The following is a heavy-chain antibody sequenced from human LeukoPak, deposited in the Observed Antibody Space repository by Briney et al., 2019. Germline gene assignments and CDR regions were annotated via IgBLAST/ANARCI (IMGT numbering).Heavy chain of an antibody. CDR1: GFTFSSYA. V-gene: IGHV3-23*01. D-gene: IGHD5-24*01. Sequence: LSGGSLRLSCAASGFTFSSYAMSWVRQAPGEGLEWVSSISDSGTHIYYADSVKGRFTISRDNSKNTVYLQMNSLRAEDTAVYYCAKDRDGYNPDYWGQGTLVSVSS. CDR3: AKDRDGYNPDY. CDR2: ISDSGTHI. J-gene: IGHJ4*02.